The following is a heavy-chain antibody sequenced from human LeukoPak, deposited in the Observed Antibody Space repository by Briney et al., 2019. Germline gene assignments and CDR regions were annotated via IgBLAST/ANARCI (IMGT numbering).Heavy chain of an antibody. CDR3: FAPRHPNY. V-gene: IGHV3-15*01. CDR2: IRTSAEGERK. J-gene: IGHJ4*02. D-gene: IGHD1-1*01. CDR1: GFIFRNAW. Sequence: GGSLRLSCETSGFIFRNAWMSWVRQAPGRGLEWIGRIRTSAEGERKDYAATLRGRFTISRDDSRNTLFLHMNGLRTEDTGLYYCFAPRHPNYWGQGALVTVSS.